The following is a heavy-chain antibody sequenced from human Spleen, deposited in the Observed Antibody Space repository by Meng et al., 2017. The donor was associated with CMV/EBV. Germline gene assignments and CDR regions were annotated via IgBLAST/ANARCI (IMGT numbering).Heavy chain of an antibody. D-gene: IGHD2-2*01. V-gene: IGHV3-7*01. CDR3: ARAPIVVVPFYSMDV. J-gene: IGHJ6*02. CDR2: IKEDGSER. CDR1: GFTFSSYW. Sequence: GGSLRLSCAASGFTFSSYWMNWVRQAPGKGLEWMANIKEDGSERYYVDSVKGRFTISRDKAKNSLYLQMNSLRAEDTAVYYCARAPIVVVPFYSMDVWGQGTTVTVSS.